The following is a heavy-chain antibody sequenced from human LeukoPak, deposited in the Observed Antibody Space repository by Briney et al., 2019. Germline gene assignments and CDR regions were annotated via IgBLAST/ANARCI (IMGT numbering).Heavy chain of an antibody. D-gene: IGHD1-26*01. V-gene: IGHV3-30*02. CDR2: IHYDGNNK. CDR1: GFIFNSYG. J-gene: IGHJ4*02. Sequence: SGGSLRLSCAASGFIFNSYGMNWVRQAPGKGLEWVAFIHYDGNNKYYAVAVKGRFTIARDNSKNTLYLQMNSLRAEDTAVYYCAKEYPLVGSTGFLLDYWGQGTLVTVSS. CDR3: AKEYPLVGSTGFLLDY.